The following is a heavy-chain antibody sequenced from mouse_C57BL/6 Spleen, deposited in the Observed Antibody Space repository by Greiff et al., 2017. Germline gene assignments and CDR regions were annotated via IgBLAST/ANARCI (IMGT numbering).Heavy chain of an antibody. Sequence: QVQLQQPGAELVKPGASVKMSCKASGYTFTSYWITWVKQRPGQGLEWIGDIYPGSGSTNYNEKFKSKATLTVDTSSSTAYMQLSSLTSEDSAVYYCARVGDDYDEGAWFAYWGQGTLVTVSA. D-gene: IGHD2-4*01. J-gene: IGHJ3*01. CDR2: IYPGSGST. CDR3: ARVGDDYDEGAWFAY. V-gene: IGHV1-55*01. CDR1: GYTFTSYW.